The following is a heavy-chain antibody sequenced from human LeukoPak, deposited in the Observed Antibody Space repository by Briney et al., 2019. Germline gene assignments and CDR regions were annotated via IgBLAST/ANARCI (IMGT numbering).Heavy chain of an antibody. V-gene: IGHV3-23*01. CDR3: TKSRGWRKFDN. Sequence: HSGGSLRLSCTASGFSFNNFAMSWVRQAPGKGLQWVSTIAGNGNTDYADSVKGRFSVSRDNSKSTVYLSLNSLTADDTAMYYCTKSRGWRKFDNWGQGAVVTVSS. J-gene: IGHJ4*02. CDR2: IAGNGNT. D-gene: IGHD1-14*01. CDR1: GFSFNNFA.